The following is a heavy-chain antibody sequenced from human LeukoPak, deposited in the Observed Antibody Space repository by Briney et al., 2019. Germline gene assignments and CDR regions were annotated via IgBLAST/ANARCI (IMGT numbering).Heavy chain of an antibody. D-gene: IGHD4-17*01. CDR1: GDSVSSNSAT. CDR3: ASARPTFDTVTFDY. J-gene: IGHJ4*02. CDR2: TYYRSEWYN. Sequence: SQTLSLTCAISGDSVSSNSATWNWLRQSPSRGLEWLGRTYYRSEWYNDYAVSVKSRVIINPDTSKNQFSLQLNSVTAADTAVYYCASARPTFDTVTFDYWGQGTLVTVSS. V-gene: IGHV6-1*01.